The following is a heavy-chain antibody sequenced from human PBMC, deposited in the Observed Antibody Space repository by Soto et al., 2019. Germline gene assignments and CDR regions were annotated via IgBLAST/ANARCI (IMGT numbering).Heavy chain of an antibody. Sequence: GGSLRLSCGASGFTVSDAWMSWVRQAPGKGLEWVGRIKSKSDGGTTEYAAPVRGRFTISRDDSKNTLYLQMNSLKTEDTAVYYCTTDLWRIAVVVGSTGYFNPWGQGTPVTVSS. J-gene: IGHJ5*02. D-gene: IGHD2-15*01. CDR3: TTDLWRIAVVVGSTGYFNP. CDR1: GFTVSDAW. CDR2: IKSKSDGGTT. V-gene: IGHV3-15*01.